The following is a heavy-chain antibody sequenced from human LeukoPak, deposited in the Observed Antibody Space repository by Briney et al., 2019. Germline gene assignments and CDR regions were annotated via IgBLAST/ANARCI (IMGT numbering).Heavy chain of an antibody. D-gene: IGHD4-17*01. Sequence: SETLSLTCTVSGGSISTYYWSWIRQPPGKGLEWIGYIHNSGSTNYNPSLKSRVTISVDTSDNQFSLKLSSVTAADTAVYYCARQGDYFGNCSAPGGGGPLVTV. CDR1: GGSISTYY. CDR3: ARQGDYFGNCSAP. V-gene: IGHV4-59*08. CDR2: IHNSGST. J-gene: IGHJ5*02.